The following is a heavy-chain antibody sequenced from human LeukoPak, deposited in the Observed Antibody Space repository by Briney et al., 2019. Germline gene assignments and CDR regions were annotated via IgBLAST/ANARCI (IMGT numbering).Heavy chain of an antibody. CDR3: ARGSGSNRTLGYCSSTSCYGFDY. CDR2: IYYSGST. Sequence: SQTLSLTCTVSGGSISSGGYYWSWIRQHPGKGLEWIGYIYYSGSTYYNPSLKSRVTISVDTSKNQFSLKLSSVTAADTAVYYCARGSGSNRTLGYCSSTSCYGFDYWGQGTLVTVSS. D-gene: IGHD2-2*01. V-gene: IGHV4-31*03. CDR1: GGSISSGGYY. J-gene: IGHJ4*02.